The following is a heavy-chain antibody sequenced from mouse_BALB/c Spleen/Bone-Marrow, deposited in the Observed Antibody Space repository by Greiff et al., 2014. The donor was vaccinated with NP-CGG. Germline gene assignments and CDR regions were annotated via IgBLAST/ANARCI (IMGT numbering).Heavy chain of an antibody. V-gene: IGHV1-26*01. CDR1: GYSFTDCT. CDR2: INPYNGGT. J-gene: IGHJ4*01. Sequence: VQLQQSGPELVKPGASMKISCKASGYSFTDCTMNWVKQSHGKNLEWIGLINPYNGGTDYSQKFKGKATLTVDKSSSTAYMELLSLTSGDSAVYYCARGATMITTGDAMDYWGQGTSVTVSS. D-gene: IGHD2-4*01. CDR3: ARGATMITTGDAMDY.